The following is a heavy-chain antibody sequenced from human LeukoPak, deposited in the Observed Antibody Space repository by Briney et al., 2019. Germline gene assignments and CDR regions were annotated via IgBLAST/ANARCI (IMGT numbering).Heavy chain of an antibody. V-gene: IGHV5-51*01. D-gene: IGHD3-10*01. CDR1: GYSFTSYW. Sequence: GESLKISCKGSGYSFTSYWIGWVRQMPGKGLEWMGIIYPGDSDTRYSPSFQGQVTISADKSISTAYLQWSSLKASVTAMYYCARRSIWFGELFYFDYWGQGTLVTVSS. CDR3: ARRSIWFGELFYFDY. CDR2: IYPGDSDT. J-gene: IGHJ4*02.